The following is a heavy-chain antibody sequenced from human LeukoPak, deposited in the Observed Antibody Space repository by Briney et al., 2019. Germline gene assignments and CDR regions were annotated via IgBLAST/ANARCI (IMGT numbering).Heavy chain of an antibody. CDR3: ARSGYSDAFDI. J-gene: IGHJ3*02. CDR2: ISSSGSTI. Sequence: GGPLRLSCAASGFTFSSYEMNWVRQAPGKGLEWVSYISSSGSTIYYADSVKGRFTISRDNAKNSLYLQMNSLRAEDTAVYYCARSGYSDAFDIWGQGTMVTVSS. CDR1: GFTFSSYE. D-gene: IGHD5-12*01. V-gene: IGHV3-48*03.